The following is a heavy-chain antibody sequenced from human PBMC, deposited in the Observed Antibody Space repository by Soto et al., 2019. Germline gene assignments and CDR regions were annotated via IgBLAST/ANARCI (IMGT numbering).Heavy chain of an antibody. D-gene: IGHD3-22*01. CDR1: GGTFSSYA. J-gene: IGHJ4*02. CDR2: IIPIFGTA. Sequence: SVKVSCKASGGTFSSYAISWVRQAPGQGLEWMGGIIPIFGTANYAQKFQGRVTITADESTNTAYMELSSLRSEDTAIYYCARGGSGYTWFNEFWGQGTLVTVSS. V-gene: IGHV1-69*13. CDR3: ARGGSGYTWFNEF.